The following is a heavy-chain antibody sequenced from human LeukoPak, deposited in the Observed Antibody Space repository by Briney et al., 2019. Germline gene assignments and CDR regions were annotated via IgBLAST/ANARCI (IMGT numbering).Heavy chain of an antibody. J-gene: IGHJ3*02. Sequence: APGKVFLQGSGLPFTSYGISWVRKAPGQGLEWMGWISAYNGNTNYAQKLQGRVTMTTDTSTSTAYMELRSLRSDDTAVYYCARVSGSLDAFDIWGQGTMVTVSS. CDR2: ISAYNGNT. D-gene: IGHD3-22*01. CDR3: ARVSGSLDAFDI. CDR1: LPFTSYG. V-gene: IGHV1-18*01.